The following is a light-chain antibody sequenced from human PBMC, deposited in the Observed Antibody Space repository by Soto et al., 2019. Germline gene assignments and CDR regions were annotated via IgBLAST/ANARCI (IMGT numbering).Light chain of an antibody. CDR3: CSYAGTYSPV. Sequence: QSALTQPPSVSGSPVQSVTISCTGTSSDVGAYNFVSWYQQYPGKAPKLIIFDVSARPSGVPDRFSGSKSGNTASLTISGLQADDEADYYCCSYAGTYSPVLGGGTKLTVL. V-gene: IGLV2-11*01. CDR1: SSDVGAYNF. CDR2: DVS. J-gene: IGLJ2*01.